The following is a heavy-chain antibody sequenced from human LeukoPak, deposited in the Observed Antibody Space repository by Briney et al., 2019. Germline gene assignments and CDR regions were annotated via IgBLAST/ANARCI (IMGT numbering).Heavy chain of an antibody. J-gene: IGHJ3*02. CDR2: NSRSRCYT. CDR1: VYLFWEYY. V-gene: IGHV3-11*06. CDR3: ARESRYCSGGSCTGAFDI. D-gene: IGHD2-15*01. Sequence: GGSVRLLCAAWVYLFWEYYVRWMRRSPGRGGVGVSYNSRSRCYTNYADSVKGRFTISRDNAKNSLYLQMNSLRAEDTAVYYCARESRYCSGGSCTGAFDIWGQGTMVTVSS.